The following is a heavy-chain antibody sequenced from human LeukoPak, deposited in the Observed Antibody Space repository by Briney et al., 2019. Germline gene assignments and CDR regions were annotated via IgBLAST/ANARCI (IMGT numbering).Heavy chain of an antibody. D-gene: IGHD4-17*01. CDR2: ISGSGGST. Sequence: GGSLRLSCAASGVTFNIYAMSWVRQAPGKGLEWVAVISGSGGSTYYAYSVKGRFTISSDNSNNALYLYMNNLRAEGTAVYYCATRRYGDYTGHAFDIWGQGTVVTVSS. J-gene: IGHJ3*02. CDR1: GVTFNIYA. CDR3: ATRRYGDYTGHAFDI. V-gene: IGHV3-23*01.